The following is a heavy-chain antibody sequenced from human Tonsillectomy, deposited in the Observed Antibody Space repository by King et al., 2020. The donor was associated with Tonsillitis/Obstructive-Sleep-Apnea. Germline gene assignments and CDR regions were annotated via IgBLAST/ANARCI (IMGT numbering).Heavy chain of an antibody. V-gene: IGHV4-59*01. Sequence: QLQESGPGLVKPSETLSLTCTVSGGSISSYYWSWIRQPPGKGLEWIGYIDHSGSTNYNSSLKSRVTISVDTSKNQFSLKLSSVTAADTGVYYCAREALDAFDIWGQGTMVTVSS. CDR2: IDHSGST. CDR1: GGSISSYY. J-gene: IGHJ3*02. CDR3: AREALDAFDI.